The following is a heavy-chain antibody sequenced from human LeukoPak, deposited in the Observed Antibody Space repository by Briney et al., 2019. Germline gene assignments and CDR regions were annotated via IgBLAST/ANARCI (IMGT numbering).Heavy chain of an antibody. CDR1: GGSVSSYY. CDR3: ARDQDTAMGCWFDP. J-gene: IGHJ5*02. V-gene: IGHV4-4*07. CDR2: IYISGST. D-gene: IGHD5-18*01. Sequence: PSETLSLTCTVSGGSVSSYYWSWLRQPAGKGLEWIGRIYISGSTNYNPSLKSRVTMSVDTSKNQFSLTLSSVTAADTAVYYRARDQDTAMGCWFDPWGQGTLVTVSS.